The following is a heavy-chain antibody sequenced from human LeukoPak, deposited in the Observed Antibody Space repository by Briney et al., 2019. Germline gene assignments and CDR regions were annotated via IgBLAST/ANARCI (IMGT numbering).Heavy chain of an antibody. D-gene: IGHD1-1*01. CDR3: AKAPVSGYLYYTDV. CDR1: GFTFDDYA. Sequence: HSGRSLRLSCAASGFTFDDYAMHWVRQAPGKGLEWVSGISWNSGSIGYADSVKGRFTISRDNAKNSLYLQMNSLRAEDTAFYYCAKAPVSGYLYYTDVWGKGTTVTVSS. V-gene: IGHV3-9*01. CDR2: ISWNSGSI. J-gene: IGHJ6*03.